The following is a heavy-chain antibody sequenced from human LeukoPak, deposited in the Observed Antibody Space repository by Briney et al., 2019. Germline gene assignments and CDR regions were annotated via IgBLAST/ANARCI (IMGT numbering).Heavy chain of an antibody. D-gene: IGHD5-24*01. J-gene: IGHJ4*02. Sequence: GASVKVSCKASGYTFTSYGISWVRQAPGQGLEWMGRIIPILGIANYAQKFQGRVTITADKSTSTAYMELNSLRAEDTAVYYCARDRWVDYWGQGTLVTVSS. CDR2: IIPILGIA. CDR1: GYTFTSYG. CDR3: ARDRWVDY. V-gene: IGHV1-69*04.